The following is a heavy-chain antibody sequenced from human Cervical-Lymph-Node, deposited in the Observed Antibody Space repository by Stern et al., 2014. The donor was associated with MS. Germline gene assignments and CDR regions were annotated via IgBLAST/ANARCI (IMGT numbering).Heavy chain of an antibody. CDR1: GFTFSSYG. V-gene: IGHV3-33*01. CDR3: ARYGRGHGGSSRRFDH. D-gene: IGHD4-23*01. J-gene: IGHJ4*02. Sequence: QMQLVESGGGVVQPGRSLRLSCAASGFTFSSYGMHWVRQAPGKGLEWVAVMRSDGSNKYYADSLKGRFTISRDNSKNTLYLQMNSLRAEDTAVYYCARYGRGHGGSSRRFDHWGQGTLVTVSS. CDR2: MRSDGSNK.